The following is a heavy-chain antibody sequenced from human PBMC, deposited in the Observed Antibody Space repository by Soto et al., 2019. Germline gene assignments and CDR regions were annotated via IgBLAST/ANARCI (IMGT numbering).Heavy chain of an antibody. CDR2: ISDYNGNA. CDR1: GYPFTSYG. J-gene: IGHJ4*02. Sequence: QVQLGQSGAAVKKPGSAVKVSCKASGYPFTSYGIRWVREASGQGIEWKGWISDYNGNANYAQTRQGGVTMTTDKSTSTAYMELRSLRSDNTAVYYCARVGQQLVYWGQGTLVTVSS. D-gene: IGHD6-6*01. V-gene: IGHV1-18*01. CDR3: ARVGQQLVY.